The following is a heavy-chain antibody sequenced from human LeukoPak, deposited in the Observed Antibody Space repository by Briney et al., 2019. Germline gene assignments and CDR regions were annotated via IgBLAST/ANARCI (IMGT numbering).Heavy chain of an antibody. CDR3: ARGYSSGWYSATYFQH. V-gene: IGHV1-46*01. CDR1: GYTFTGYY. CDR2: INPSGGST. D-gene: IGHD6-19*01. J-gene: IGHJ1*01. Sequence: GASVKVSCKASGYTFTGYYMHWVRQAPGQGLEWMGIINPSGGSTSYAQKFQGRVTMTRDTSTSTVYMELSSLRSEDTAVYYCARGYSSGWYSATYFQHWGQGTLVTVSS.